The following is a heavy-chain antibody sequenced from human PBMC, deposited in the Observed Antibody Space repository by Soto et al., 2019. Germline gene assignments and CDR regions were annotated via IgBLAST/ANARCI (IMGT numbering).Heavy chain of an antibody. D-gene: IGHD3-3*01. V-gene: IGHV3-23*01. J-gene: IGHJ4*02. CDR2: ISGSGGST. CDR3: AKDRSPSATIFGVVIIPGEFDY. Sequence: EVQLLESGGGLVQPGGSLRLSCAASGFTFSSYAMSWVRQAPGKGLEWVSAISGSGGSTYYADSVKGRFTISRDNSKNTLYLQMNSLRAEDTAVYYCAKDRSPSATIFGVVIIPGEFDYWGQGTLVTVSS. CDR1: GFTFSSYA.